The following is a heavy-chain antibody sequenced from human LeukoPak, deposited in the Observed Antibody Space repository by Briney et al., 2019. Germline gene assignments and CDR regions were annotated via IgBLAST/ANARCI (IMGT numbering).Heavy chain of an antibody. J-gene: IGHJ4*02. Sequence: GGSLRLSCAASGFTFSSYEMNWVRQAPGKGLEWVSYISSSGSTIYYADSVKGRFTISRDNAKNSLYLQINSLRAEDTAVYYCAREQGYGDYWGQGTLVTVSS. V-gene: IGHV3-48*03. CDR1: GFTFSSYE. D-gene: IGHD5-12*01. CDR2: ISSSGSTI. CDR3: AREQGYGDY.